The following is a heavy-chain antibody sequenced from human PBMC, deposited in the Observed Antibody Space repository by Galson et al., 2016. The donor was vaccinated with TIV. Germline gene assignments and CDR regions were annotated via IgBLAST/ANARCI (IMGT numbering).Heavy chain of an antibody. CDR1: GYRFTNSW. Sequence: QSGAEVKKPGESLTISCKTSGYRFTNSWISWVRHVPGKGREWVGRISPSDGYTNYGPSFQGHVTISTDKSISTSYLQWSSLTASDSAIYYCARQTPLTDAFDIWGPGTLVSVFS. J-gene: IGHJ3*02. CDR2: ISPSDGYT. CDR3: ARQTPLTDAFDI. D-gene: IGHD1-14*01. V-gene: IGHV5-10-1*01.